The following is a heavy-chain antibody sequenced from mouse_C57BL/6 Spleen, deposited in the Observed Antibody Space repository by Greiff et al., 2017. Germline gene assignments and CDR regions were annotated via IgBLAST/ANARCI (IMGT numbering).Heavy chain of an antibody. D-gene: IGHD1-1*01. V-gene: IGHV1-52*01. Sequence: VQLQQPGAELVRPGSSVKLSCKASGYTFTSYWMHWVKQRPIQGLEWIGNIDPSDSETHYNQKFKDKATLTVDKSSSTAYMQISSLTSEDSAVYYCARDYGSSSYYAMDYWGQGTSVTVSS. CDR2: IDPSDSET. CDR3: ARDYGSSSYYAMDY. J-gene: IGHJ4*01. CDR1: GYTFTSYW.